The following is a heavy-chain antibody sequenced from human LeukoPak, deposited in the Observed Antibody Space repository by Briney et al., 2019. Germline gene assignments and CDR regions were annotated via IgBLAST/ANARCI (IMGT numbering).Heavy chain of an antibody. CDR3: ARGDIVVVVAATPYYYYYMDV. J-gene: IGHJ6*03. V-gene: IGHV1-2*02. CDR2: INPNSGGT. CDR1: GYTFTGYY. Sequence: ASVKVSCKASGYTFTGYYMHWVRQATGQGREWMGWINPNSGGTNYAQKFQGRVTMTRDTSISTAYMELSRLRSDDTAVYYCARGDIVVVVAATPYYYYYMDVWGKGTTVTVSS. D-gene: IGHD2-15*01.